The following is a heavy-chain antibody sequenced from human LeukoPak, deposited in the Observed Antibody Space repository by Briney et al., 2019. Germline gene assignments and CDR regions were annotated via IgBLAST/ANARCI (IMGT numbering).Heavy chain of an antibody. D-gene: IGHD3-22*01. CDR3: ARDLGDYDSSGYCFGY. Sequence: PGGSLRLSCAASGFTFSNAWVSWVRQAPGKGLEWVGRIKSKTDGGTTDYAAPVKGRFTISRDDSKNTLFLQMNSLKAEDTAVYYCARDLGDYDSSGYCFGYWGQGTLVTVSS. CDR2: IKSKTDGGTT. J-gene: IGHJ4*02. CDR1: GFTFSNAW. V-gene: IGHV3-15*01.